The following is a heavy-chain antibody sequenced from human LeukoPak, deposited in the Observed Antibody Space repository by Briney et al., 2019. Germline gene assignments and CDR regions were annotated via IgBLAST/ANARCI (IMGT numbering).Heavy chain of an antibody. CDR2: ISAYNGNT. CDR3: ARENTIFGVVGYYFDY. V-gene: IGHV1-18*01. J-gene: IGHJ4*02. D-gene: IGHD3-3*01. CDR1: GYTFTSYG. Sequence: ASVKVSCKASGYTFTSYGISWVRQAPGQGLEWMGWISAYNGNTNYAQKLQGRVTMTTDTSTSTAYMELRSLRSDDTAVYYCARENTIFGVVGYYFDYWGQGTLVTASS.